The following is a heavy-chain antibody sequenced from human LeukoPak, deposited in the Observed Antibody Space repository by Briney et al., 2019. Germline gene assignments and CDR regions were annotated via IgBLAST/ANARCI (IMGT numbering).Heavy chain of an antibody. J-gene: IGHJ5*02. CDR3: VYYYGSGSNWFDP. CDR2: ITGSGDTI. D-gene: IGHD3-10*01. CDR1: GFTFSSYE. V-gene: IGHV3-48*03. Sequence: PGGSLRLSCSASGFTFSSYEMNWVRQAPGKGLEWISYITGSGDTIYYADSVKGRFTISRDNAKNSLFLQMNSLTADDTAVYYCVYYYGSGSNWFDPWGQGTLVTVSS.